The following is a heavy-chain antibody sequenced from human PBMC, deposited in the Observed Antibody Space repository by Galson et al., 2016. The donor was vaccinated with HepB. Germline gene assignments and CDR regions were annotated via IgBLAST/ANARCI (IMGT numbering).Heavy chain of an antibody. Sequence: CAISGDSVSSEDAAWNWIRQSPSRGLEWLGRTYYRSKWYNEYAVSVQSRITINPDTSKNQFSLHLNSVTPEDTAVYYCARSYLLGRGFGWWGQGTLVTVSS. V-gene: IGHV6-1*01. CDR3: ARSYLLGRGFGW. CDR1: GDSVSSEDAA. D-gene: IGHD7-27*01. J-gene: IGHJ1*01. CDR2: TYYRSKWYN.